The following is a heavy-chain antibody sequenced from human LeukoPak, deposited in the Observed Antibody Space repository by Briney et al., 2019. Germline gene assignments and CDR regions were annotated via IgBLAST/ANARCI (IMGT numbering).Heavy chain of an antibody. CDR2: IIPILGIA. CDR1: GGTFSSYA. CDR3: ARQVDKAMGEGAFDI. D-gene: IGHD5-18*01. V-gene: IGHV1-69*04. Sequence: ASVKVSCKASGGTFSSYAISWVRQAPGQGLEWMGRIIPILGIANYAQKFQGRVTITADKSTSTASMELRSLKSEDTAVYYCARQVDKAMGEGAFDIWGKGTMVTVSS. J-gene: IGHJ3*02.